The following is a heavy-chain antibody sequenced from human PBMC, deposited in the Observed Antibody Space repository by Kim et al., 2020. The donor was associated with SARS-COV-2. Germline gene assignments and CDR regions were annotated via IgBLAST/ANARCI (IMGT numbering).Heavy chain of an antibody. Sequence: KNYVDSVKGRFNRSRDNATNSLYLEMNSLGADDTGVYYCARDRAYSTFDYWGQGTQVTVST. D-gene: IGHD4-4*01. CDR3: ARDRAYSTFDY. V-gene: IGHV3-7*03. CDR2: K. J-gene: IGHJ4*02.